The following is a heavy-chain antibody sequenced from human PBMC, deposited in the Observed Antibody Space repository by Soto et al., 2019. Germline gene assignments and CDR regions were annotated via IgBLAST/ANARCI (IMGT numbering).Heavy chain of an antibody. CDR2: IRSKAYGGTT. V-gene: IGHV3-49*03. D-gene: IGHD6-13*01. Sequence: PGGSLRLSCTASGFTFGDYAMSWFRQAPGKGLEWVGFIRSKAYGGTTEYAASVKGRFTISRDDSKSIAYLQMNSLKTEDTAVYYCTRDGYSSSWLRDYWGQGTLVTVSS. CDR1: GFTFGDYA. CDR3: TRDGYSSSWLRDY. J-gene: IGHJ4*02.